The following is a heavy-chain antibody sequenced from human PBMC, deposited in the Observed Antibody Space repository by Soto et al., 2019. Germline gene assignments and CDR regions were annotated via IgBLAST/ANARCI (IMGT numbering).Heavy chain of an antibody. Sequence: GESLKISCAASGFTFSSYGMHWVRQAPGKGLEWVAVIWYDGSNKYYADSVKGRFTISRDNSKNTLYLQMNSLRAEDTAVYYCASGDYYDSRDDAFDIWGQGTMVTVSS. CDR2: IWYDGSNK. V-gene: IGHV3-33*01. D-gene: IGHD3-22*01. CDR3: ASGDYYDSRDDAFDI. CDR1: GFTFSSYG. J-gene: IGHJ3*02.